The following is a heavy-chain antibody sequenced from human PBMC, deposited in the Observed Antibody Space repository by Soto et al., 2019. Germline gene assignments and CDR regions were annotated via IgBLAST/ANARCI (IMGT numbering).Heavy chain of an antibody. CDR1: GASISSYY. Sequence: TSETLSLTCTVSGASISSYYWSWIRQPPGKGLEWIGYMFYSGSTKYNPSLTSRVTVSVDTSKNQFSLKLSSVTAADTAVYYCARVGGAPLGAFDIWGQGKMVTVSS. CDR2: MFYSGST. V-gene: IGHV4-59*01. J-gene: IGHJ3*02. CDR3: ARVGGAPLGAFDI. D-gene: IGHD1-26*01.